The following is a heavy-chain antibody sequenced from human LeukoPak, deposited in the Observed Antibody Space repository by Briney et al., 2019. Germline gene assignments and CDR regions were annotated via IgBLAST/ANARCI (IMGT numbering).Heavy chain of an antibody. Sequence: LAGGSLRLSCAASGFTVSSNYMSWVRQAPGKGLAWVSRIKSDGSSSDYADSVRGRFTISRDNAKNTLYLQMNSLRVEDTAVYYCVRLRSIVLVDFDFWGQGTLVTVSS. D-gene: IGHD2-8*02. V-gene: IGHV3-74*01. CDR2: IKSDGSSS. CDR3: VRLRSIVLVDFDF. J-gene: IGHJ4*02. CDR1: GFTVSSNY.